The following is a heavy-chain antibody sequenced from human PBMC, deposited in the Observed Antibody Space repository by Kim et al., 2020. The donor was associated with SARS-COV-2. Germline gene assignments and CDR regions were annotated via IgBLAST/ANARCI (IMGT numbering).Heavy chain of an antibody. Sequence: SETLSLTCAVYGGSFSNYYWSWIRQPPGKGLEWIGEINHSGSTNYNPSLKSRVTISVDTSKNQFSLKLSSVTAADTAVYYCARAAIVVVPAALGQGLYYYYYMDVWGKGTTVTVSS. CDR3: ARAAIVVVPAALGQGLYYYYYMDV. CDR2: INHSGST. J-gene: IGHJ6*03. V-gene: IGHV4-34*01. D-gene: IGHD2-2*01. CDR1: GGSFSNYY.